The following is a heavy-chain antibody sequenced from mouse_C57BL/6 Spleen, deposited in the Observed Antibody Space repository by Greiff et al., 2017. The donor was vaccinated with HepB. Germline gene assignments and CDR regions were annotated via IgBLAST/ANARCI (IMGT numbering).Heavy chain of an antibody. CDR1: GYTFNSYW. Sequence: QVQLQQPGAELVRPGSSVKLSCKASGYTFNSYWMHWVKQRPIQGLEWIGNIDPSDSETQYTQKFKDKATMTVDKASSTAYMQLSSLTSEDSAVYYCARGLYSNYPDYWGQGTTLTVSS. CDR2: IDPSDSET. V-gene: IGHV1-52*01. D-gene: IGHD2-5*01. CDR3: ARGLYSNYPDY. J-gene: IGHJ2*01.